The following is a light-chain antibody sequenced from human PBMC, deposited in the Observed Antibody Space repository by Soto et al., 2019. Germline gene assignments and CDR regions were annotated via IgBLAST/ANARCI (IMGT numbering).Light chain of an antibody. CDR1: QSVRNNY. CDR2: GAS. Sequence: EILLTQSPSTLSLSPGERATLSCRASQSVRNNYLAWYRQQRPGQAPRLLIYGASGRATGIPDRFSGSGSGTDFTLTISRLDPEDFAVYYCQQYGSSPYTFGQGTKLEI. V-gene: IGKV3-20*01. CDR3: QQYGSSPYT. J-gene: IGKJ2*01.